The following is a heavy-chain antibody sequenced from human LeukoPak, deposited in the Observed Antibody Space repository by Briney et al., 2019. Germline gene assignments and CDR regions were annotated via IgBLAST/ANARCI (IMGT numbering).Heavy chain of an antibody. CDR2: IYRSGST. CDR3: ARLGYCSSTSCYSILDYYYYMDA. V-gene: IGHV4-38-2*01. Sequence: SETLSLTCAVSGYSISSGYYWGWIRQPPGKGLEWIGSIYRSGSTYYNPSLKSRVTISVDTSKNQFSLKLSSVTAADTAVYYCARLGYCSSTSCYSILDYYYYMDAWGKGTTVTVSS. J-gene: IGHJ6*03. CDR1: GYSISSGYY. D-gene: IGHD2-2*01.